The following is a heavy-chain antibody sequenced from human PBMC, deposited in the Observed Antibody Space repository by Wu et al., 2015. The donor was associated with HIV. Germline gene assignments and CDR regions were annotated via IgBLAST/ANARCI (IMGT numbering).Heavy chain of an antibody. CDR2: INPNSGGT. CDR1: GYTFTGYY. CDR3: ARDSNRGVVVPAAPVDY. Sequence: QVQLVQSGAEVKKPGASVKVSCKASGYTFTGYYMHWVRQAPGQGLEWMGWINPNSGGTNYAQKFQGRVTMTRDTSISTAYMELSRLRSDDTAVYYCARDSNRGVVVPAAPVDYWGQGTLVTVSS. V-gene: IGHV1-2*02. D-gene: IGHD2-2*01. J-gene: IGHJ4*02.